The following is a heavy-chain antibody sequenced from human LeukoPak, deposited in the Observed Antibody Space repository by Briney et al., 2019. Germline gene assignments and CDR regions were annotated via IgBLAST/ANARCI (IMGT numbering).Heavy chain of an antibody. CDR2: IWYDGSNK. CDR3: ARYNYGYGMDV. J-gene: IGHJ6*02. Sequence: SLRLSCAASGFTFSSYGMHWVRQAPGKGLEWVAVIWYDGSNKYYADSVKGRFTISRDNSKNTLYLQMNSLRAEDTAVYYCARYNYGYGMDVWGQGTTVTVSS. D-gene: IGHD5-18*01. CDR1: GFTFSSYG. V-gene: IGHV3-33*01.